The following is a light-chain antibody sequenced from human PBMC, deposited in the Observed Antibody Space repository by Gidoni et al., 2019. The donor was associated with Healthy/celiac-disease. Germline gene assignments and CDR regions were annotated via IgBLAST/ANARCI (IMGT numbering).Light chain of an antibody. CDR1: QSISSY. CDR2: AAS. Sequence: DIQMTQSPSSLSASVGDRVTITCRGSQSISSYLNWEQQKPGKAPKLLIYAASSLQSGVPSRVSGNGYGKEFDITISSLQPEDFATYYCQQSYSTPVYTFGQGTKLEIK. CDR3: QQSYSTPVYT. J-gene: IGKJ2*01. V-gene: IGKV1-39*01.